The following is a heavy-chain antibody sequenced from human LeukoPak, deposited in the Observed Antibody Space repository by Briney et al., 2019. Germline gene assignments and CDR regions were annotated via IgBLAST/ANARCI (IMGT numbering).Heavy chain of an antibody. CDR2: ISWNSGSI. D-gene: IGHD3-16*01. Sequence: PGGSLRLSCAASGFTFDDYAMHWVRHAPGKGLEWVSGISWNSGSIGYADSVKGRFTISRDNAKNSLYLQMNSLRAEDTALYYCAKGPLGYFQHWGQGTLVTVSS. CDR3: AKGPLGYFQH. V-gene: IGHV3-9*01. CDR1: GFTFDDYA. J-gene: IGHJ1*01.